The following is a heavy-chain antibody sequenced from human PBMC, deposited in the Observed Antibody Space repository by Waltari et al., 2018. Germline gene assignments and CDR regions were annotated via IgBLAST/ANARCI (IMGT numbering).Heavy chain of an antibody. V-gene: IGHV3-7*01. J-gene: IGHJ4*02. D-gene: IGHD5-18*01. CDR1: GFTFSSSW. Sequence: EVQLVESGGGLVQPGGSLRLSCAASGFTFSSSWMTWVRQPPGKGLGWGANKKEDGTENYYVESVKGRFTIYRDNAKNSVFLEMNTLRAEDTAVYYCASFGYSFGWGYWGQGTLVTVSS. CDR2: KKEDGTEN. CDR3: ASFGYSFGWGY.